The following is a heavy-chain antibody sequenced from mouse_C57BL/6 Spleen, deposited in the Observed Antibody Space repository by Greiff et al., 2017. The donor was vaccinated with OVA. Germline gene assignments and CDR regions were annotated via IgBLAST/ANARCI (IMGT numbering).Heavy chain of an antibody. CDR1: GFTFSDYY. J-gene: IGHJ2*01. V-gene: IGHV5-16*01. Sequence: EVKLMESEGGLVQPGSSMKLSCTASGFTFSDYYMAWVRQVPEKGLEWVANINYDGSSTYYLDSLKSRFIISRDNAKNILYLQMSSLKSEDTATYYCARDPGGIYFDYWGQGTTLTVSS. CDR3: ARDPGGIYFDY. CDR2: INYDGSST. D-gene: IGHD1-1*02.